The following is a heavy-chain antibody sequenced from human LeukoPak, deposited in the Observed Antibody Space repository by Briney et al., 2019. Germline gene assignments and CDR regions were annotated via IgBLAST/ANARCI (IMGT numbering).Heavy chain of an antibody. CDR3: AKSGAFGGVIDSH. D-gene: IGHD3-16*02. J-gene: IGHJ4*02. Sequence: GGSLRLSCAASGFTFSSYGMHWVRQAPGKGLEWVAVISYDGSNKYYADSVKGRFTISRDNSKNTLYLQMNSLGAEDTAVYYCAKSGAFGGVIDSHWGQGTLVTVSS. CDR1: GFTFSSYG. V-gene: IGHV3-30*18. CDR2: ISYDGSNK.